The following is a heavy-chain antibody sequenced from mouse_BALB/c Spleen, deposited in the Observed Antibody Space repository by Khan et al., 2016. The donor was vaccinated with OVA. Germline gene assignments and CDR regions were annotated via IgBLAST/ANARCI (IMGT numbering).Heavy chain of an antibody. CDR3: KTHCYVCWFTY. CDR2: IDPFSGDT. V-gene: IGHV1S135*01. Sequence: VQLQQPGPELMKPGASVKISCKASGYSFTSYYIHWVIQSHGKSLEWIGYIDPFSGDTTYNQKFKGRATLTVDKSSSTAYIHLSNLTSEDSAVYDGKTHCYVCWFTYWGQGTLVTVSA. CDR1: GYSFTSYY. J-gene: IGHJ3*01. D-gene: IGHD2-12*01.